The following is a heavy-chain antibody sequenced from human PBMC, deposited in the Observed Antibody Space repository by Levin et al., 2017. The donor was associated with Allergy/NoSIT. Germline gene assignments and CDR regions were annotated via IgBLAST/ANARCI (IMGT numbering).Heavy chain of an antibody. CDR3: ATRQIDVDTAMVPFDY. Sequence: GESLKISCKASGYTFTSYGISWVRQAPGQGLEWMGWISAYNGNTNYAQKLQGRVTMTTDTSTSTAYMELRSLRSDDTAVYYCATRQIDVDTAMVPFDYWGQGTLVTVSS. CDR2: ISAYNGNT. J-gene: IGHJ4*02. CDR1: GYTFTSYG. V-gene: IGHV1-18*01. D-gene: IGHD5-18*01.